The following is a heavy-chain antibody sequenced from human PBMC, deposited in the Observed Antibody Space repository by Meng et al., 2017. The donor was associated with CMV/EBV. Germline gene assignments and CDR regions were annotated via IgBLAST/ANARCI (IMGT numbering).Heavy chain of an antibody. J-gene: IGHJ6*02. Sequence: GESLKISCAASGFTFSSYSMNWVRQAPGKGLEWVSSISSSSSYIYYADSVKGRFTISRDNAKNSLYLQMNSLRADDTAVYYCARGRANTFMWVERLPYCSGGSCYDPYYYYYGMDVWGQGTTVTVSS. CDR3: ARGRANTFMWVERLPYCSGGSCYDPYYYYYGMDV. CDR1: GFTFSSYS. CDR2: ISSSSSYI. V-gene: IGHV3-21*01. D-gene: IGHD2-15*01.